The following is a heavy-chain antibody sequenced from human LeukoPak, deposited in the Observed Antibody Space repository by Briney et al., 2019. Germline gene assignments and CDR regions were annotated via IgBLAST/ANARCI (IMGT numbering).Heavy chain of an antibody. CDR2: ISSNGGST. CDR1: GFTFSSYA. Sequence: GGSLRLSCSASGFTFSSYAMHWVRQAPGKGLEYVSSISSNGGSTYYADSVKGRFTISRDNSKNTLFLQMSSLRTEDTAVYYCASPYSGYDYNFDHWGQGTLVTVCS. D-gene: IGHD5-12*01. V-gene: IGHV3-64D*06. CDR3: ASPYSGYDYNFDH. J-gene: IGHJ4*02.